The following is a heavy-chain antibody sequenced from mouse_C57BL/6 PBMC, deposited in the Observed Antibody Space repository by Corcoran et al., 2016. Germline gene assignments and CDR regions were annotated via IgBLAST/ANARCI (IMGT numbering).Heavy chain of an antibody. Sequence: QVTLKESGPGILQSSQTLSLTCSFSGFSLSTSGMGVSWIRQPSGKGLEWLAHIYWDDDKRYNPSLKSRLTISKDTSRNQVFLKITSVDTADTATYYCARSPFYDGYPAWFAYWGQGTLVTVSA. J-gene: IGHJ3*01. CDR1: GFSLSTSGMG. CDR2: IYWDDDK. D-gene: IGHD2-3*01. V-gene: IGHV8-12*01. CDR3: ARSPFYDGYPAWFAY.